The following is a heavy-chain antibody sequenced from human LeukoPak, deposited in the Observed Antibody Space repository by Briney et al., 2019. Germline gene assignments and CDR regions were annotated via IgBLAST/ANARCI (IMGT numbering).Heavy chain of an antibody. CDR1: GFTFSSYW. CDR3: ARVRAAGDSNYNYFGMDV. Sequence: GGSLRLSCAASGFTFSSYWMSWDRQAPGKGLEWVANIKEDGSEKYYVDSVKGRFTISRDNAKNSLYLQMNSLRAEDTAVFYCARVRAAGDSNYNYFGMDVWGQGTTVTVSS. D-gene: IGHD3-22*01. V-gene: IGHV3-7*04. CDR2: IKEDGSEK. J-gene: IGHJ6*02.